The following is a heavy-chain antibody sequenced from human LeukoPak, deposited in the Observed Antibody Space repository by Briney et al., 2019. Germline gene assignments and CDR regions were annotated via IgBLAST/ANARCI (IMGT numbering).Heavy chain of an antibody. CDR1: GYSFTSYW. J-gene: IGHJ3*02. V-gene: IGHV5-51*01. D-gene: IGHD6-13*01. Sequence: GESLKISCKGSGYSFTSYWIGWVRQMPGKGLEWMGIIYPGDSDTRYSPSFQGQVTISADKSISTAYLQWSSLKASDTAMYYXXXXNPPNPPFIAAAGTGAFDIWGQGTMVTVSS. CDR2: IYPGDSDT. CDR3: XXXNPPNPPFIAAAGTGAFDI.